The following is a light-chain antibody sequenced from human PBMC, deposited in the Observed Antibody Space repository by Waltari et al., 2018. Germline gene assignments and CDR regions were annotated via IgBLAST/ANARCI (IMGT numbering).Light chain of an antibody. J-gene: IGKJ4*01. Sequence: DIQMTQSPSTLSASVGDRVTITCRASHSISSWLAWYQQKPGKAPKLLLYKASSLESGVPSRFSGSGSGTEFTLTISSLQPDDFATYYCQQYNSYSLALTFGGGTKVEIK. CDR2: KAS. CDR1: HSISSW. CDR3: QQYNSYSLALT. V-gene: IGKV1-5*03.